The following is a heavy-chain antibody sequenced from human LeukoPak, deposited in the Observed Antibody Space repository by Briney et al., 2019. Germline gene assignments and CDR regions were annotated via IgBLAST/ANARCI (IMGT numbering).Heavy chain of an antibody. CDR2: IYSGGTT. D-gene: IGHD2-2*01. CDR3: ARSRTLDY. Sequence: GGSLRLSCAASGFTVSSNYMSWVRQAPGKGLEWVSVIYSGGTTYYADSVKGRFTISRDNSKDTLYLQMNSLRAEDTAVYYCARSRTLDYWGQGTLVTVSS. V-gene: IGHV3-53*01. CDR1: GFTVSSNY. J-gene: IGHJ4*02.